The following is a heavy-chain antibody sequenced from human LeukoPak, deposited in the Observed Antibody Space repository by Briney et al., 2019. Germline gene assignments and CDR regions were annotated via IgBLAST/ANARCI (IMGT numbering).Heavy chain of an antibody. CDR2: IKHSGGPT. CDR3: AREEDGGNFDY. J-gene: IGHJ4*02. V-gene: IGHV1-46*01. D-gene: IGHD3-16*01. CDR1: GYTFTSYY. Sequence: GGSVKVSCKASGYTFTSYYMHWVRQAPCQGLEWMGVIKHSGGPTSYAHKFQGRVTMTRDTSTSTLYMELNSLRPEDKALYYCAREEDGGNFDYWGQGTLVTVSS.